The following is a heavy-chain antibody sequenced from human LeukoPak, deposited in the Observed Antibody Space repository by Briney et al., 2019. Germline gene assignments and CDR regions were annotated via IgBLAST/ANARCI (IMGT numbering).Heavy chain of an antibody. V-gene: IGHV3-48*03. D-gene: IGHD6-6*01. CDR3: ARDGSSSRHDAFDI. CDR2: ISSSGSTI. Sequence: GGSLRLSCAASGFTFSSYEMNWVRQAPGKGLEWVSYISSSGSTIYYADSVEGRFTISRDYAKNSLYLQMNSLRAEDTAVYYCARDGSSSRHDAFDIWGQGTMVTVSS. CDR1: GFTFSSYE. J-gene: IGHJ3*02.